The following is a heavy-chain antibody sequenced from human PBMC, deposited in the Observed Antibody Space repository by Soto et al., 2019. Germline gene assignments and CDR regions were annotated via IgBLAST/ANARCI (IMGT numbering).Heavy chain of an antibody. V-gene: IGHV1-69*06. CDR1: GGTFSSLD. D-gene: IGHD3-22*01. CDR3: ARALLSHSYDSGGYDSYFHAMDV. J-gene: IGHJ6*02. CDR2: IIPISETT. Sequence: SVKVSCKASGGTFSSLDINWVRQAPGQGLEWMGGIIPISETTNYAQIFQGRVSIVADISTSTAYMELSRLRSEDTAVYYCARALLSHSYDSGGYDSYFHAMDVWGQGTPVTVYS.